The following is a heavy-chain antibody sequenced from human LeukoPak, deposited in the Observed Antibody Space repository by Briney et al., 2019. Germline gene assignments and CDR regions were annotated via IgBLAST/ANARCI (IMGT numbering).Heavy chain of an antibody. CDR1: GYTFTGYY. J-gene: IGHJ6*03. CDR2: INPNSGGT. Sequence: ASVKVSCKASGYTFTGYYMHWVRQAPGQGLEWMGWINPNSGGTNYAQKFQGRVTTTRDTSISTAYMELSRLRSDDTAVYYCARDTSSGWYRNYYYYMDVWGKGTTVTVSS. CDR3: ARDTSSGWYRNYYYYMDV. V-gene: IGHV1-2*02. D-gene: IGHD6-19*01.